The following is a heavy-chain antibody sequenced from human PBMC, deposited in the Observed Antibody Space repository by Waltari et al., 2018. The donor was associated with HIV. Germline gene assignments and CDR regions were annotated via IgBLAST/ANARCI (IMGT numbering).Heavy chain of an antibody. D-gene: IGHD3-22*01. CDR1: GGSISSYY. Sequence: QVQLQESGPGLVKPSETLSLPCTVSGGSISSYYWSWIRQPPGTALEWIVYIYYSGSTNYNPSLKSRVTISVDTSKNQFSLKLSSVTAADTAVYYCARDQGGYYDSSGYYGNWFDPWGQGTLVTVSS. V-gene: IGHV4-59*01. CDR3: ARDQGGYYDSSGYYGNWFDP. CDR2: IYYSGST. J-gene: IGHJ5*02.